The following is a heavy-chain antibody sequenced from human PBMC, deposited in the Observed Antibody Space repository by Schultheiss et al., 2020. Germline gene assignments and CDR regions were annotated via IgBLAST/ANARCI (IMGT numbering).Heavy chain of an antibody. D-gene: IGHD3-10*01. CDR2: IGTAGDT. CDR3: AREALRNYYGSGSYYNGYGMDV. CDR1: GFTFSSYD. V-gene: IGHV3-13*01. Sequence: GGSLRLSCAASGFTFSSYDMHWVRQATGKGLEWVSAIGTAGDTYCPGSVKGRFTISRENAKNSLYLQMNSLRAGDTAVYYCAREALRNYYGSGSYYNGYGMDVWGQGTTVTVSS. J-gene: IGHJ6*02.